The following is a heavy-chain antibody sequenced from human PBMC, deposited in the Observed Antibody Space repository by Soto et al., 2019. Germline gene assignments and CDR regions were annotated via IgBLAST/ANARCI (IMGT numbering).Heavy chain of an antibody. CDR2: IIPILGIA. V-gene: IGHV1-69*02. J-gene: IGHJ5*02. CDR1: GGTFSSYT. CDR3: ARADYGDYINWFDP. D-gene: IGHD4-17*01. Sequence: QVQLVQSGAEVKKPGSSVKVSCKASGGTFSSYTISWVRQAPGQGLEWMGRIIPILGIANYAQKFQGRVTITADKSTSTAYMELSSLRSEDMAVYYCARADYGDYINWFDPWGQGTLVTVSS.